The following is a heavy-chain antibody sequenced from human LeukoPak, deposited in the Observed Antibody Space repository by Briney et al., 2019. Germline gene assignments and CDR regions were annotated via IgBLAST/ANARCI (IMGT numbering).Heavy chain of an antibody. CDR2: IYPGGSDT. CDR1: GYSFTSYW. Sequence: GESLKISCKGSGYSFTSYWIGWVRQMPGKGLEWMGIIYPGGSDTRYSPSFQGQVTISADKSISTAYLQWSSLKASDTAMYYCARLGIVVVPAAMAFDYWGQGTLVTVSS. CDR3: ARLGIVVVPAAMAFDY. J-gene: IGHJ4*02. D-gene: IGHD2-2*01. V-gene: IGHV5-51*01.